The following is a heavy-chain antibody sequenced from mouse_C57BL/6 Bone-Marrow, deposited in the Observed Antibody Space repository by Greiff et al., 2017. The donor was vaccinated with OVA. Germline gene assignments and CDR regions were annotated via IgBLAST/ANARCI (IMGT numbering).Heavy chain of an antibody. CDR2: ISYSGST. J-gene: IGHJ1*03. V-gene: IGHV3-8*01. CDR3: ARGSYYSNYWYFDV. CDR1: GYSITSDY. Sequence: EVQLQQSGPGLAKPSQTLSLTCSVTGYSITSDYWHWIRKFPGNKLEYMGYISYSGSTYYNPSLISRISITRDTSKNQYYLQLNSVTTEDTATYYCARGSYYSNYWYFDVWGTGTTVTVSS. D-gene: IGHD2-5*01.